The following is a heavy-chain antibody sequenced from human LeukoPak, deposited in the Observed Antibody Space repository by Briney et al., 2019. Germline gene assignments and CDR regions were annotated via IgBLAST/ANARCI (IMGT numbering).Heavy chain of an antibody. V-gene: IGHV4-61*08. CDR3: ARHNWADAFDI. D-gene: IGHD1-1*01. J-gene: IGHJ3*02. CDR1: GGSISSGGYY. CDR2: IYYSGST. Sequence: PSETLSLTCAVSGGSISSGGYYWSWIRQPPGKGLEWIGYIYYSGSTNYNPSLKSRVTISVDTSKNQFSLKLSSVTAADTAVYYCARHNWADAFDIWGQGTMVTVSS.